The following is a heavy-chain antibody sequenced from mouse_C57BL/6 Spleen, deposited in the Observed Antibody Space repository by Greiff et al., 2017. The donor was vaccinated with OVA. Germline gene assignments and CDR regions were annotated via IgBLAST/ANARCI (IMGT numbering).Heavy chain of an antibody. V-gene: IGHV1-55*01. CDR1: GYTFTSYW. D-gene: IGHD3-2*01. Sequence: QVHVKQPGAELVKPGASVKMSCKASGYTFTSYWITWVKQRPGQGLEWIGDIYPGSGSTNYNEKFKSKATLTVDTSSSTAYMQLSSLTSEDSAVYYCARWGSTAHAMDYWGQGTSVTVSS. CDR2: IYPGSGST. CDR3: ARWGSTAHAMDY. J-gene: IGHJ4*01.